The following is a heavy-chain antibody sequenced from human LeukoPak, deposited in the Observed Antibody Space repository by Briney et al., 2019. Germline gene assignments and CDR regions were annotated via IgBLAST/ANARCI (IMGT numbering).Heavy chain of an antibody. D-gene: IGHD6-6*01. CDR1: GYTFTDYY. J-gene: IGHJ4*02. Sequence: ASVKISCRVSGYTFTDYYMHWVQQAPGKGLEWMGLVDPEDGETIYAEKFQGRVTITADTSTDTAYMELSSLRSEDTAMYYCATDLDSSSSPLFDYWGQGTLVTVSS. CDR3: ATDLDSSSSPLFDY. V-gene: IGHV1-69-2*01. CDR2: VDPEDGET.